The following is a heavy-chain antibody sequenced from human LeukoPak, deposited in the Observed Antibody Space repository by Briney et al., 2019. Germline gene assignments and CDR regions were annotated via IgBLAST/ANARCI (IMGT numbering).Heavy chain of an antibody. CDR2: ISGSGGTI. V-gene: IGHV3-48*03. Sequence: PGGSLRLSCAGSRFTFSSYEMNWVRQAPGKGLEWVSYISGSGGTIYYADSVKGRFTISRDNAENALYLQMNSLRAEDTAVYYCARGGFLEGDAFDIWGQGTMVTVSS. CDR3: ARGGFLEGDAFDI. CDR1: RFTFSSYE. J-gene: IGHJ3*02. D-gene: IGHD3-3*01.